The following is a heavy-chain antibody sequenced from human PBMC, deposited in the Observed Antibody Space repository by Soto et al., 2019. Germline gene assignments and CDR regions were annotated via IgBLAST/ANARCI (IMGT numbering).Heavy chain of an antibody. CDR2: ISSNGGST. Sequence: GGSLRLSCAASGFTFSSYAMHWVRQAPGKGLEYVSAISSNGGSTYYANSVKGRFTISRDNSKNTLYLQMGSLRAEDMAVYYCARSYDLCSGYYPPPDYWGQGTLVT. CDR3: ARSYDLCSGYYPPPDY. D-gene: IGHD3-3*01. CDR1: GFTFSSYA. J-gene: IGHJ4*02. V-gene: IGHV3-64*01.